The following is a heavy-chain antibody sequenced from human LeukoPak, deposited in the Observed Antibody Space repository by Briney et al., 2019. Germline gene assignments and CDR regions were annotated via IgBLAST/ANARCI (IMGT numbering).Heavy chain of an antibody. CDR1: GYNFNNHD. J-gene: IGHJ4*02. CDR3: AKSSGDYFFDY. Sequence: GASVTVSCKASGYNFNNHDINWVRQATGQGLEWLGRMNPNSGNAGYAQKLQGSVTMTWDSSTNTAYLEVTALRSDDTAVYYCAKSSGDYFFDYWGQGTLVTVSS. V-gene: IGHV1-8*01. D-gene: IGHD3-22*01. CDR2: MNPNSGNA.